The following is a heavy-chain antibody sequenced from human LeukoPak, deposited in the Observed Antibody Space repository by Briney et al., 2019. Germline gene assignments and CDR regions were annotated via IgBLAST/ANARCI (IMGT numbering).Heavy chain of an antibody. Sequence: RSETLSLTCAVHGGSFSGYYWSWIRQPPGKGLEWIGEINHSGSTNYNPSLKSRVTISVDTSKNQFSLKLSSVTAADTAVYYCARSAGEDIVATIDYWGQGTLVTVSS. V-gene: IGHV4-34*01. J-gene: IGHJ4*02. CDR3: ARSAGEDIVATIDY. CDR1: GGSFSGYY. CDR2: INHSGST. D-gene: IGHD5-12*01.